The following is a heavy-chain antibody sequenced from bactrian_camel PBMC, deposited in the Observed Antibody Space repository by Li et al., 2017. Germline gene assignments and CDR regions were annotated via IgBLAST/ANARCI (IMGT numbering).Heavy chain of an antibody. CDR2: VDSNGVT. Sequence: HVQLVESGGGSVQAGGSLTLSCSASESTYRSICMAWFRQAPGSQRETVATVDSNGVTKVAGSVKGRFTLSKDNAKNTLYLQLNSLKTEDTAMYYCTVGLRSFFPRGQGTQVTVS. J-gene: IGHJ4*01. CDR1: ESTYRSIC. D-gene: IGHD5*01. V-gene: IGHV3S53*01.